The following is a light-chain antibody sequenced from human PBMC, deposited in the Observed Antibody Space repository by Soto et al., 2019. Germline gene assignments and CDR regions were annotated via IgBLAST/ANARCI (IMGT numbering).Light chain of an antibody. CDR3: KKYNTYPWT. CDR1: QSVSVW. J-gene: IGKJ1*01. V-gene: IGKV1-5*01. CDR2: LAS. Sequence: DIQRTQSPSTLSASVGDRGTITCRASQSVSVWWAGYQQKQGKATKLLIYLASSLESGGPSRFSGSGSGTEFTLTIRSLQPDDFATCSCKKYNTYPWTFCKGTTVDIK.